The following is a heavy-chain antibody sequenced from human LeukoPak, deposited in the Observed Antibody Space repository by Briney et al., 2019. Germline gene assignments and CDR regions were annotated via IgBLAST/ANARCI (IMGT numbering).Heavy chain of an antibody. D-gene: IGHD2-2*01. J-gene: IGHJ4*02. CDR1: GFTFSSYE. CDR2: ISYDGSNK. Sequence: GGSLRLSCAASGFTFSSYEMNWVRQAPGKGLEWVAVISYDGSNKYYADSVKGRFTISRDNSKNTLYLQMNSLRAEDTAVYYCAKVRYQLLIDYWGQGTLVTVSS. V-gene: IGHV3-30*04. CDR3: AKVRYQLLIDY.